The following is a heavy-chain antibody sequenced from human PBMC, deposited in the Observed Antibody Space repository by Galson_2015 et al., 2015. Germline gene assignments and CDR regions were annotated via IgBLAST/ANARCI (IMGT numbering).Heavy chain of an antibody. Sequence: QSGAEVKKPGESLQISCRASGYTFSTYWIGWGRQMPGKGLEWMGIIYPGDSDTRYRPSFQGQVTMSADKSINTAYLQWNSLKASDTAIYYCAKSRISASRSTFDIWGQGTKVTVSS. CDR1: GYTFSTYW. CDR2: IYPGDSDT. J-gene: IGHJ3*02. D-gene: IGHD1-14*01. CDR3: AKSRISASRSTFDI. V-gene: IGHV5-51*01.